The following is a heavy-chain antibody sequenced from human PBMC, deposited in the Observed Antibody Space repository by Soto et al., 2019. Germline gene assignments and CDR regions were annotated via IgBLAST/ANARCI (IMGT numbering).Heavy chain of an antibody. D-gene: IGHD6-19*01. CDR3: ARYPNPTVAGLPFDL. CDR2: TRQDGGQE. CDR1: GFTFSSYW. V-gene: IGHV3-7*03. J-gene: IGHJ4*02. Sequence: LRLSCAASGFTFSSYWMSWVRQAPGKGLEWVAHTRQDGGQEYYVDSVKGRFTISRDNAKNSLYLQMNSLRVEDTAVYHCARYPNPTVAGLPFDLWGQGTLVTVSS.